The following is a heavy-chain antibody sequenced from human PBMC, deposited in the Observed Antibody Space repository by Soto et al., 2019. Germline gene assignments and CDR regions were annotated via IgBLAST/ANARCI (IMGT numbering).Heavy chain of an antibody. D-gene: IGHD1-26*01. CDR1: GYTFTSYP. CDR2: INAGNGNT. Sequence: QVQLVQSGAEVKKPGASVKVSCKASGYTFTSYPMHWVRQAPGQRLEWMAWINAGNGNTKYSQKFQGRVTIIRDTSASTAYMELSSLRSEDTAVYYCAREIVEGIVGIFDYWGQGTLVTVSS. CDR3: AREIVEGIVGIFDY. V-gene: IGHV1-3*01. J-gene: IGHJ4*02.